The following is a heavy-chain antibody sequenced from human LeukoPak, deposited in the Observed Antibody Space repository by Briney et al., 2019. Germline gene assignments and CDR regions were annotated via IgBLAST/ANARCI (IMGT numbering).Heavy chain of an antibody. CDR3: AREYSSSWYVGTPFDY. V-gene: IGHV4-34*01. CDR2: INHSGST. D-gene: IGHD6-13*01. CDR1: GGSFSGYY. J-gene: IGHJ4*02. Sequence: SETLSLTCAVYGGSFSGYYWSWIRQPPGKGLEWIGEINHSGSTNYNPSLKSRVTISVDMSKNQFSLKLSSVTAADTAVYYCAREYSSSWYVGTPFDYWGQGTLVTVSS.